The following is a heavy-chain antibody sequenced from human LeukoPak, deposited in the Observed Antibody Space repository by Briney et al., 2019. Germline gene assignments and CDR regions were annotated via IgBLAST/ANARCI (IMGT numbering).Heavy chain of an antibody. Sequence: SETLSLTCTVSGGSISSYYWSWIRQPPGKGLEWIGYIYYSGSTDYNPSLKSRVTISVDTSKNQFSLKLSSVTAADTAVYYCARGRSYSYYFVYWGQGTLVTVSS. CDR3: ARGRSYSYYFVY. D-gene: IGHD1-26*01. CDR2: IYYSGST. V-gene: IGHV4-59*01. CDR1: GGSISSYY. J-gene: IGHJ4*02.